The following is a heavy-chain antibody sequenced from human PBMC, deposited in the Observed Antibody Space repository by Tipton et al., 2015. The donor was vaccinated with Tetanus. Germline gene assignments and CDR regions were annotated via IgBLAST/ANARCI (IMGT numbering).Heavy chain of an antibody. J-gene: IGHJ4*02. V-gene: IGHV4-59*01. CDR2: IHYSGGT. CDR3: ARETPGAGHFDY. CDR1: GASISGYY. D-gene: IGHD1-14*01. Sequence: TLSLTCTVSGASISGYYWSWIRQTPGKGLEWIGYIHYSGGTNYNPSLTSAVTMSVDTAKNHFSLTVNSATAADTAVYYCARETPGAGHFDYWGQGTPVTVSS.